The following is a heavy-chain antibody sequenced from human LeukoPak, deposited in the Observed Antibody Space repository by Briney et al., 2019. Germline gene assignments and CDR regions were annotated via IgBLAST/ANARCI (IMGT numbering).Heavy chain of an antibody. J-gene: IGHJ6*03. CDR2: VYHSGST. V-gene: IGHV4-38-2*02. CDR1: GYSISSDYY. Sequence: SETLSLTCSVSGYSISSDYYWGWIRQPPGKGLEWIGTVYHSGSTYYNPSLKSRVTISVDTSKNQFSLKLSSVTAADTAVYYCARDRRDSGSYYYYMDVWGKGTTVTVSS. CDR3: ARDRRDSGSYYYYMDV. D-gene: IGHD3-10*01.